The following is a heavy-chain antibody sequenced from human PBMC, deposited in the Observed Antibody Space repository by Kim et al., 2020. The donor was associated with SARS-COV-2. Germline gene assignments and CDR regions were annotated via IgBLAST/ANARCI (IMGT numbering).Heavy chain of an antibody. J-gene: IGHJ5*02. D-gene: IGHD1-26*01. CDR3: ATEGGVGADRWFDP. CDR2: FDPEDGET. V-gene: IGHV1-24*01. Sequence: ASVKVSCKVSGYTLTELSMHWVRQAPGKGLEWMGGFDPEDGETIYAQKFQGRVTMTEDTSTDTAYMELSSLRSEDTAVYYCATEGGVGADRWFDPWGQGTLVTVSS. CDR1: GYTLTELS.